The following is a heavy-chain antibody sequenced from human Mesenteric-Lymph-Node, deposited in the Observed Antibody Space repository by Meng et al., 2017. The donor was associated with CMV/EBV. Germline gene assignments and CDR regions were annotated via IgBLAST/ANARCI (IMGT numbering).Heavy chain of an antibody. CDR3: ASRKRLVRGWFDP. CDR1: GGSISSHY. V-gene: IGHV4-59*11. Sequence: SETLSLTCTVSGGSISSHYWSWIRLPPGKRLEWIGYIYYSGSTYYNPSLKSRVTISVDTSKNQFSLKLSSVTAADTAVYYCASRKRLVRGWFDPWGQGTLVTVSS. J-gene: IGHJ5*02. D-gene: IGHD6-19*01. CDR2: IYYSGST.